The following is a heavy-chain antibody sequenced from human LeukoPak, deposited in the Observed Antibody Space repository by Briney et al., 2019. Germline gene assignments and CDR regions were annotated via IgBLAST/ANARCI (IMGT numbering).Heavy chain of an antibody. J-gene: IGHJ5*02. CDR2: INPSTGGT. V-gene: IGHV1-2*06. CDR3: ARGQPYGDYNYFDP. CDR1: GYTFIGYY. Sequence: ASVKVSCKASGYTFIGYYMHWVRQAPGQGLECMGRINPSTGGTNSAQKFQGRVTMTRDTSISTAYMELSRLTSDDTAIYYCARGQPYGDYNYFDPWGQGTLVTVSS. D-gene: IGHD4-17*01.